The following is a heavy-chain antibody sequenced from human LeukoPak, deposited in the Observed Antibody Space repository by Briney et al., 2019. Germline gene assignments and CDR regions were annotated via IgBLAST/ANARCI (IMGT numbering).Heavy chain of an antibody. V-gene: IGHV3-30*18. D-gene: IGHD1-26*01. CDR2: ISYDGSNK. J-gene: IGHJ4*02. Sequence: GGSLRLSCAAPGFTFSSYSMQWVRQAPGKRLGWVAVISYDGSNKYYADTVKGRFTISRDNSKNTLYLQMNSLRAEDTAVYYCAKDLIWELRGRFDYWGQGTLVTVSS. CDR3: AKDLIWELRGRFDY. CDR1: GFTFSSYS.